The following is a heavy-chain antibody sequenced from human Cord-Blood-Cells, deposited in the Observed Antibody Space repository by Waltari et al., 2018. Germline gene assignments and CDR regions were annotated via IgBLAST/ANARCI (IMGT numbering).Heavy chain of an antibody. D-gene: IGHD5-12*01. CDR3: ARGGDGYKLYYYYGMDV. CDR2: IIPIFGTA. J-gene: IGHJ6*02. Sequence: QVQLVQSGAEVKKTGSSVKVSCKASGGRFSSYAIRWVRQAPGQGLEWMGGIIPIFGTANYAQKFQGRVTITADESTSTAYMELSSLRSEDTAVYYCARGGDGYKLYYYYGMDVWGQGTTVTVSS. CDR1: GGRFSSYA. V-gene: IGHV1-69*01.